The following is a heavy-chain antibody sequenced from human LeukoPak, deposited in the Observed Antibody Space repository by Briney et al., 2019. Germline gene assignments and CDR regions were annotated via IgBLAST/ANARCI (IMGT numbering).Heavy chain of an antibody. J-gene: IGHJ4*02. D-gene: IGHD4-17*01. CDR2: ITSSGATT. CDR3: ARGDEGDTTVLRGGYFDY. V-gene: IGHV3-11*04. Sequence: GGSLRLSCTGSGFTFSDYFMTWIRQAPGKGLEYISFITSSGATTYYADSMKGRFTISRDNAKNSLYLQVDSLRAEDTAVYYCARGDEGDTTVLRGGYFDYWGQGTLVTVSS. CDR1: GFTFSDYF.